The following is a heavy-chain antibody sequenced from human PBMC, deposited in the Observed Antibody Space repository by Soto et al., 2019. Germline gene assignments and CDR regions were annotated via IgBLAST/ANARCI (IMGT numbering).Heavy chain of an antibody. CDR2: IGWDSGIR. CDR1: GFSFNDHA. D-gene: IGHD3-3*01. Sequence: GGSLRLSCAASGFSFNDHAMHWVRQAPGKGLEWVSSIGWDSGIREYADSVKGRFTISRDNAKNSLYLEMSSLRADDTALYYCAKDYNNYWSGYYAHWGQGTPVTVS. V-gene: IGHV3-9*01. J-gene: IGHJ4*02. CDR3: AKDYNNYWSGYYAH.